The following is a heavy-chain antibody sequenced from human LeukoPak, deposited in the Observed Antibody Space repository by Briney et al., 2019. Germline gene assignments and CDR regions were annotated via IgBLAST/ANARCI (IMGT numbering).Heavy chain of an antibody. Sequence: PGWSLRLSCAASGFTFDDYAMHWVRQAPGKGLEWDSGISWNSGSIGYADSVKGRFTISRDNAKNSLYLQMNSLRAEDTALYYCARDGVVVARPYSNWFDPWGQGTLVTVSS. D-gene: IGHD2-15*01. J-gene: IGHJ5*02. CDR1: GFTFDDYA. CDR3: ARDGVVVARPYSNWFDP. V-gene: IGHV3-9*01. CDR2: ISWNSGSI.